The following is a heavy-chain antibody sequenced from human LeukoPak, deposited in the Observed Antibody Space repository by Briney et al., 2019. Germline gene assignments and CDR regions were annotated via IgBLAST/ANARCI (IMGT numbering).Heavy chain of an antibody. D-gene: IGHD1-26*01. CDR2: ISYDGSNE. CDR1: GFTFSSYG. J-gene: IGHJ3*02. CDR3: AKDYDYSGSYWGVWDAFDM. Sequence: PGGSLRLSCAASGFTFSSYGMHWVRQTPDKGLEWVAVISYDGSNEYYVDSVKGRFTISRDNSKNTVYLQMNSLRAEDTAVYYCAKDYDYSGSYWGVWDAFDMWGQGTMVTVSS. V-gene: IGHV3-30*18.